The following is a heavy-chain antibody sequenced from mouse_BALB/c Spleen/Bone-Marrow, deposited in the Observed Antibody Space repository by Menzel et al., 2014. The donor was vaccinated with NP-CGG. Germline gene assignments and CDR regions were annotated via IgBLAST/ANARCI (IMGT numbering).Heavy chain of an antibody. CDR2: IRNKANGYTT. Sequence: EVQGVESGGGLVQPGGSLRLSCATSGFTFTDYYMNWVRQPPGKALEWLGFIRNKANGYTTEYGASVKGRFTISGDNSQNILYLQMNTXXXEXSXTXXXXRXKGRVFFDXXGQGTTLTVSS. CDR3: XRXKGRVFFDX. V-gene: IGHV7-3*02. CDR1: GFTFTDYY. J-gene: IGHJ2*01.